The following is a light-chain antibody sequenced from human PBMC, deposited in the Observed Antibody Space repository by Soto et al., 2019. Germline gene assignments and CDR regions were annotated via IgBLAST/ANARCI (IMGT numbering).Light chain of an antibody. CDR3: QVWDSSSDHHYV. CDR2: DDS. J-gene: IGLJ1*01. Sequence: SSELTQPPSVSVAPGQTARITCGGNNIGSKSVHWYQQKPGQSPVLVVYDDSDRPSGIPERFSGSHSGNTATLPISMVEAGDEADYYCQVWDSSSDHHYVFGTGTKVTVL. CDR1: NIGSKS. V-gene: IGLV3-21*02.